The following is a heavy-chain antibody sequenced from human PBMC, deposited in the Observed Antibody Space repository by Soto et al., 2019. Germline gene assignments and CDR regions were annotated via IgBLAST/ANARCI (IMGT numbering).Heavy chain of an antibody. CDR3: AKVVVVVDVPRWFEP. CDR2: IGGSGGST. D-gene: IGHD2-15*01. Sequence: EVQLLESGGGLVQPGGSLRLSCAASGFTFSSYAMSWVRQAPGKGLEWVSAIGGSGGSTYYADPVKGRFTISRDNSKNTLYLQMTSLRPEDTAVYYCAKVVVVVDVPRWFEPWGQGALVTVSS. CDR1: GFTFSSYA. J-gene: IGHJ5*02. V-gene: IGHV3-23*01.